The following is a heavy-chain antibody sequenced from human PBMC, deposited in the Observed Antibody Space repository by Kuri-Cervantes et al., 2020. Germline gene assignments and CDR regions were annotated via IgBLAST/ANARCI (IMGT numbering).Heavy chain of an antibody. CDR1: GFTFDDYA. Sequence: SLKISCAASGFTFDDYAMHWVRQAPGKGLEWVSGISWNSGSIGYADSVKGRFTISRDNAKNSLYLQMNSLRAEDTALYYCARAYGMDVWGQGTTVTVSS. J-gene: IGHJ6*02. V-gene: IGHV3-9*01. CDR2: ISWNSGSI. CDR3: ARAYGMDV.